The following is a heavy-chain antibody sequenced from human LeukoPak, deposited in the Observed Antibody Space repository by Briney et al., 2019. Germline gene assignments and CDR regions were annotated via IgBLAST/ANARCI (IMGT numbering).Heavy chain of an antibody. CDR2: ISSSSSTI. CDR3: ARFAPSWYRTHYYYGMDV. CDR1: GFTFSSYS. V-gene: IGHV3-48*04. J-gene: IGHJ6*02. D-gene: IGHD6-13*01. Sequence: PGGSLRLSCAASGFTFSSYSMNWVRQAPGKGLEWVSYISSSSSTIYYADSVKGRFTISRDNAKNSLYLQMNSLRAEDTAVYYCARFAPSWYRTHYYYGMDVWGQGTTVTVSS.